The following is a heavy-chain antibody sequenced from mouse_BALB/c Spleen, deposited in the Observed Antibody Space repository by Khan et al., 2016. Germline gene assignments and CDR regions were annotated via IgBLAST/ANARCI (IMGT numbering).Heavy chain of an antibody. D-gene: IGHD1-1*01. CDR1: GYSFIDYN. CDR3: AKDYYGSSYVSLLAY. CDR2: IDPYNGGT. J-gene: IGHJ3*01. Sequence: VQLKQSGPELVKPGASVKVSCKASGYSFIDYNMYWVKQSHGKSLEWIGYIDPYNGGTNYNQKFKDKATLTVDKSSSTAFMHLNSLTSEDSAVYYCAKDYYGSSYVSLLAYWGQGTLVTVSA. V-gene: IGHV1S135*01.